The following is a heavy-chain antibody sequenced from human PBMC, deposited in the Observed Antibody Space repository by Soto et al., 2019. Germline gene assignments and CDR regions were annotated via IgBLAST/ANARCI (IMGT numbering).Heavy chain of an antibody. CDR2: IFTSSNIP. D-gene: IGHD6-19*01. V-gene: IGHV1-69*10. CDR1: GGTFSTFV. CDR3: ATVTGGGWTSYFDY. Sequence: SVKVSCKVSGGTFSTFVISWLRQAPGQGLEWMGGIFTSSNIPNYSQKFQGRVTITADKSTNTAYMDLSNLRFEDTAVYYCATVTGGGWTSYFDYWGQGTLVTVSS. J-gene: IGHJ4*02.